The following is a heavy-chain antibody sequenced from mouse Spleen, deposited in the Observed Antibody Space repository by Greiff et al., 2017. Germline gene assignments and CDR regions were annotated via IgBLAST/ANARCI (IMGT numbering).Heavy chain of an antibody. D-gene: IGHD2-3*01. CDR3: AREHDGYYRDY. J-gene: IGHJ2*01. V-gene: IGHV5-17*01. CDR2: ISSGSSTI. CDR1: GFTFSDYG. Sequence: VQLQQSGGGLVKPGGSLKLSCAASGFTFSDYGMHWVRQAPEKGLEWVAYISSGSSTIYYADTVKGRFTISRDNAKNTLFLQMTSLRSEDTAMYYCAREHDGYYRDYWGQGTTLTVSS.